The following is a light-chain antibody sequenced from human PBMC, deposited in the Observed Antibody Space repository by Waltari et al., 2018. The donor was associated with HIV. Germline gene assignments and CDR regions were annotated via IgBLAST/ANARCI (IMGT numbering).Light chain of an antibody. V-gene: IGKV1-17*01. CDR2: AAS. J-gene: IGKJ2*01. Sequence: DIQMTQSPSSLSASLGDRVTITCWASQSIRNDLGWYQQRPGEAPKRLIYAASSLQSGVPSRFSGSGSGTRFTLTISRLQPEDSASYYCLQHNSYPRTFGQGTTLEIK. CDR3: LQHNSYPRT. CDR1: QSIRND.